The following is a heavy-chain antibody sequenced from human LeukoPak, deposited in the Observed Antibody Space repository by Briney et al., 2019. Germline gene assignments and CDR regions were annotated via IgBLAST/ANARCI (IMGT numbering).Heavy chain of an antibody. Sequence: PGGSLRLSCAASGFTFSTYWMHWVRQAPGKGLVWVSRLNSDGSSTTYADSVKGRFTISRDNTKNSLYLQMTSLKVEDTALYYCVRDWSYIGLDIWGLGTRVTVSS. D-gene: IGHD1-26*01. CDR2: LNSDGSST. V-gene: IGHV3-74*01. CDR1: GFTFSTYW. CDR3: VRDWSYIGLDI. J-gene: IGHJ3*02.